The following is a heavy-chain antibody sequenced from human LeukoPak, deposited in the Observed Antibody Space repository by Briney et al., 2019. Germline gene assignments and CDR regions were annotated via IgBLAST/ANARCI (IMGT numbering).Heavy chain of an antibody. CDR1: GGSISSSNW. CDR3: ARAGNGDY. CDR2: INHSGST. J-gene: IGHJ4*02. D-gene: IGHD1-1*01. Sequence: PSETLSLTCAVSGGSISSSNWWSWVRQPPGKGLEWIGEINHSGSTNYNPSLKSRVTISVDTSKNQFSLKLSSVTAADTAVYYCARAGNGDYWGQGTLVTVSS. V-gene: IGHV4-4*02.